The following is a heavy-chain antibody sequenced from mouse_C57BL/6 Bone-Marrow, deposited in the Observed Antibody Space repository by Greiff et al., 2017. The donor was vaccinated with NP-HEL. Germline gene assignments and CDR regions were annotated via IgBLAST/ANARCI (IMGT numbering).Heavy chain of an antibody. CDR2: ISSGGSYT. V-gene: IGHV5-6*02. D-gene: IGHD1-1*01. J-gene: IGHJ2*01. CDR1: GFTFSSYG. Sequence: DVKLVESGGDLVKPGGSLKLSCAASGFTFSSYGMSWVRQTPDKRLEWVATISSGGSYTYYPDSVKGRFTISRDNAKNTLYLQMGSLKSEETAVYYCARQITTVVAYYFDYWGQGTTLTVSS. CDR3: ARQITTVVAYYFDY.